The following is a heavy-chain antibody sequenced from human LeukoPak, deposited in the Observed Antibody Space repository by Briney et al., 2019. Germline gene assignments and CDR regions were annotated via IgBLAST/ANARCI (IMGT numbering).Heavy chain of an antibody. D-gene: IGHD3-3*01. V-gene: IGHV1-69*02. Sequence: SVKVSCKASGGPFSKYTIGWVRQAPGQGLEWLGRFIPIFNMANYAQKFQGRVTITADKSTSTAYMELTSLRSEDTAVYYCARVGDFWSGGPQDSGPWGQGTLVTVSS. CDR1: GGPFSKYT. CDR2: FIPIFNMA. J-gene: IGHJ5*02. CDR3: ARVGDFWSGGPQDSGP.